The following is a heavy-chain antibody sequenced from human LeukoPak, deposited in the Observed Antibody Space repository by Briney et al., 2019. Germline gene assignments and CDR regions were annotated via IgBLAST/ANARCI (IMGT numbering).Heavy chain of an antibody. V-gene: IGHV1-2*06. CDR3: ARVRSLYGMDV. CDR1: GYTFTSYY. CDR2: INPNSGGT. J-gene: IGHJ6*02. Sequence: ASVNVSCKASGYTFTSYYMHWVRQAPGQGLEWMGRINPNSGGTNYAQKFQGRVTMTRDTSISTAYMELSRLRSDDTAVYYCARVRSLYGMDVWGQGTTVTVSS.